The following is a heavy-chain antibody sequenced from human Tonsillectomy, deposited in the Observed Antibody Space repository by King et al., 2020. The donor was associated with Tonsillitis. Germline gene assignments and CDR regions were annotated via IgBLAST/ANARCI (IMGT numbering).Heavy chain of an antibody. J-gene: IGHJ4*02. CDR3: VKHDYIWGSYRL. V-gene: IGHV1-2*02. CDR2: INPNSGGT. Sequence: VQLVESGAEVKKPGASVKVSCKASGYTFTGHYIHCVRKAPGQGLEWVGWINPNSGGTNYSQKFQGRVTMTRDTSISTAYMERCRLRFDDTAVYYCVKHDYIWGSYRLWGQGTLVSVSS. CDR1: GYTFTGHY. D-gene: IGHD3-16*02.